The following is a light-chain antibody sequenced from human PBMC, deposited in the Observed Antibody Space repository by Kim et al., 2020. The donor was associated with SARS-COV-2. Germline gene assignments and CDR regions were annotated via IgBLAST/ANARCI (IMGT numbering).Light chain of an antibody. CDR3: NTRDTTTNRLV. Sequence: SSELTQDPAVSVALGQTVRITCQGDSLRSYYASWYQQKAGQAPVVVIYGKNNRPSEIPDRFSGSRSGNTASLTITGAQAEDEADYYCNTRDTTTNRLVFGGGTRLTIL. CDR2: GKN. V-gene: IGLV3-19*01. CDR1: SLRSYY. J-gene: IGLJ2*01.